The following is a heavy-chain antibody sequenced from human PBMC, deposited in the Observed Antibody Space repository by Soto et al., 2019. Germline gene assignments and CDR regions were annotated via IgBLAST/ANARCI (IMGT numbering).Heavy chain of an antibody. D-gene: IGHD3-22*01. CDR2: INHVATT. Sequence: VQLQQWGAGLLKPSETLSLTCEVSGGSFGGYYWSWIRQPPGKGLEWIGEINHVATTNYNPSLQSRVTISLDMSKNQFSLKLTSVTAADTAVYYCARHYYDSTGYYRSPLGDWGQGTLVTVSS. J-gene: IGHJ4*02. V-gene: IGHV4-34*01. CDR1: GGSFGGYY. CDR3: ARHYYDSTGYYRSPLGD.